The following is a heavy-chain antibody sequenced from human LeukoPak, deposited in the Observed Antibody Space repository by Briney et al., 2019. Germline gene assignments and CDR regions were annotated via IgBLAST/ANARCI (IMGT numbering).Heavy chain of an antibody. CDR1: GFTFSSYG. Sequence: GGSLRLSCAASGFTFSSYGMHWVRQAPGKGLEWVAVIWYDGSNKYYADSVKGRFTISRDNSKNTLYLQMNSLRAEDTAVYYCARESSRLRWDLDYWGQGTLVTVSS. D-gene: IGHD4-23*01. V-gene: IGHV3-33*01. CDR2: IWYDGSNK. J-gene: IGHJ4*02. CDR3: ARESSRLRWDLDY.